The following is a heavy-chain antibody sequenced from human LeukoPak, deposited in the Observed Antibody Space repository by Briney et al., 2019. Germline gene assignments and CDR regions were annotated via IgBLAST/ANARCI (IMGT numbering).Heavy chain of an antibody. V-gene: IGHV1-8*03. J-gene: IGHJ5*02. CDR2: MNPISGNT. CDR3: ARGLYQEWFDP. CDR1: GYTFTSYD. Sequence: ASVKVSCKASGYTFTSYDINWVRQATGQGLEWMGWMNPISGNTGYAQKFQGRVTITRNTSISTAYMELSSLRSDDTAVYYCARGLYQEWFDPWGQGTLVTVSS. D-gene: IGHD2-2*01.